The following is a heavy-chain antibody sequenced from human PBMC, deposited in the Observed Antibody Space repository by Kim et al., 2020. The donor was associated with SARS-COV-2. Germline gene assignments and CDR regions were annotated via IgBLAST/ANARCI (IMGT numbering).Heavy chain of an antibody. CDR3: ARGPDYRDYYYYGMDV. J-gene: IGHJ6*02. V-gene: IGHV3-30*07. Sequence: SVKGRFTISRDNSKNTLYLQMNSLRAEDTAVYYCARGPDYRDYYYYGMDVWGQGTTVTVSS. D-gene: IGHD4-17*01.